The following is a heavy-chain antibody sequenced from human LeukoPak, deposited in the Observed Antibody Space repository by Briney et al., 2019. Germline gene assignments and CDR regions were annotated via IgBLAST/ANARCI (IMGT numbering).Heavy chain of an antibody. Sequence: KTSETLSLTCTVSGGSISSYYWSWIRQPPGKGLEWIGYIYYSGSTNYNPSLKSRVTISVDTSKNQFSLKLSSVTAADTAVYYCATLQAYYYGSGSHFDYWGQGTLVTVSS. CDR1: GGSISSYY. D-gene: IGHD3-10*01. CDR3: ATLQAYYYGSGSHFDY. CDR2: IYYSGST. V-gene: IGHV4-59*01. J-gene: IGHJ4*02.